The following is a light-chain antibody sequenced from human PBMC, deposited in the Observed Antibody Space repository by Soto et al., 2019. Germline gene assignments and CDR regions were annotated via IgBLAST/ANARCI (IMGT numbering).Light chain of an antibody. V-gene: IGKV1-5*01. Sequence: DIQMTQSPSTLSASVGDRVTITCRASQSISSWLAWYQQKPGKAPKLLIYDASSLESGVPSRFSGSGSGTEITLTISSLPPDDFETYYYQHYNSYSPTFGQGTKVEIK. J-gene: IGKJ1*01. CDR3: QHYNSYSPT. CDR2: DAS. CDR1: QSISSW.